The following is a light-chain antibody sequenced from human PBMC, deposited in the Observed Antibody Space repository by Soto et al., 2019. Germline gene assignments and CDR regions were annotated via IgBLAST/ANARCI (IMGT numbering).Light chain of an antibody. CDR1: QGIKNW. J-gene: IGKJ3*01. V-gene: IGKV1-12*01. CDR2: TGS. Sequence: DIQMPQSLSYVSASVGESFTITCRASQGIKNWLAWYQQKPGKDPNLLIYTGSSLQSGVPSRFSGSGSGTDFTLTINSLQPEDFATYYCKQSYSTPTFGTGSKVDIK. CDR3: KQSYSTPT.